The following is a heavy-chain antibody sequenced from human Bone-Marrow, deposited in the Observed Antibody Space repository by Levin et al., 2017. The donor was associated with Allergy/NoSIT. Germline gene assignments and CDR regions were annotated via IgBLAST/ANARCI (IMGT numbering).Heavy chain of an antibody. V-gene: IGHV3-30*02. CDR3: TSEQNWLNAYDI. D-gene: IGHD1/OR15-1a*01. CDR2: MWHDASNE. CDR1: GFRFSDYG. Sequence: GESLKISCAASGFRFSDYGMHWVRQAPGKGLEWVAIMWHDASNEFYADSVKGRFTISRDNSKNTLYLQMSSLRPEDTAVYYCTSEQNWLNAYDIWGQGTMVAVSS. J-gene: IGHJ3*02.